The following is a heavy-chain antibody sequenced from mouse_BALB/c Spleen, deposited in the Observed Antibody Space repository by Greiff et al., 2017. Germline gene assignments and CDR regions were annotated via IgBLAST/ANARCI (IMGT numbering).Heavy chain of an antibody. CDR3: AREADYGSRYWYFDV. CDR1: GFTFSSYA. V-gene: IGHV5-6-5*01. D-gene: IGHD1-1*01. J-gene: IGHJ1*01. Sequence: EVQGVESGGGLVKPGGSLKLSCAASGFTFSSYAMSWVRQTPEKRLEWVASISSGGSTYYPDSVKGRFTISRDNARNILYLQMSSLRSEDTAMYYCAREADYGSRYWYFDVWGAGTTVTVSS. CDR2: ISSGGST.